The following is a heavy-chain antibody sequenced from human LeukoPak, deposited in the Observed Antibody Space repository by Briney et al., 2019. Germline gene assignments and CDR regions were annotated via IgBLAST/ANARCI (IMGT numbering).Heavy chain of an antibody. CDR3: AKTPSSSWYPRNHFDY. J-gene: IGHJ4*02. CDR2: ISGSGGST. CDR1: GFTLSSYA. V-gene: IGHV3-23*01. Sequence: GGSLRLSCAASGFTLSSYAMSWVRQAPGKGLEWVSAISGSGGSTYYADSVKGRFTISRDNSKNTLYLQMNSLRAEDTAVYYCAKTPSSSWYPRNHFDYWGQGTLVTVSS. D-gene: IGHD6-13*01.